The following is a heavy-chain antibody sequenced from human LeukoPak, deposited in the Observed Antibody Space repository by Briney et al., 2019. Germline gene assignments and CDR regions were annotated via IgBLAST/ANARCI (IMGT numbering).Heavy chain of an antibody. CDR2: IYHSGST. J-gene: IGHJ5*02. V-gene: IGHV4-38-2*01. CDR1: GFTFSDYY. CDR3: ARQLTGTTSVFNWFDP. D-gene: IGHD1-20*01. Sequence: GSLRLSCAASGFTFSDYYMSWIRQAPGKGLEWIGSIYHSGSTYYNPSLKSRVTISVDTSKNQFSLKLSSVTAADTAVYYCARQLTGTTSVFNWFDPWGQGTLVTVSS.